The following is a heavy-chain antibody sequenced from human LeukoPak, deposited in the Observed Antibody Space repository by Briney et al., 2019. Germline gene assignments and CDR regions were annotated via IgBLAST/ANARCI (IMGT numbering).Heavy chain of an antibody. Sequence: GSVKVSCKASGYTFTGYYMHWVRQAPGQGLEWMGWINPNSGGTNYAQKFQGRVTMTRDTSISTAYMELSRLRSDDTAVYYCARDYYDSSGYYYQDYWGQGTLVTVSS. V-gene: IGHV1-2*02. CDR3: ARDYYDSSGYYYQDY. CDR2: INPNSGGT. J-gene: IGHJ4*02. D-gene: IGHD3-22*01. CDR1: GYTFTGYY.